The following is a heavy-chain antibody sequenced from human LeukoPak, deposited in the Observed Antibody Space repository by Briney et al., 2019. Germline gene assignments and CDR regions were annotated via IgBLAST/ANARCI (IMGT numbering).Heavy chain of an antibody. Sequence: GGSLRLSCAASGFTFSSYSMNWVRQAPGKGLEWVSYISSSSTIYYADSVKGRFTISRDNAKNSLYLQTNSLRAEDTAVYYCVGSSGWWGFDYWGQGTLVTVSS. D-gene: IGHD6-19*01. V-gene: IGHV3-48*01. CDR2: ISSSSTI. J-gene: IGHJ4*02. CDR3: VGSSGWWGFDY. CDR1: GFTFSSYS.